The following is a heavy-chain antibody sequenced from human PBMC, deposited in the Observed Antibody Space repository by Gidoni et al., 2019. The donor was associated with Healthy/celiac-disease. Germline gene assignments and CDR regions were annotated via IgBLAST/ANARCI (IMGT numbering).Heavy chain of an antibody. V-gene: IGHV4-39*01. Sequence: GKPSETLSLTCTVSGGSISSSSYYWGWLRQPPGKGLEWIGSIYYSGSTYYNPSLKSRVTISVDTSKNQFSLKLSSVTAADTAVYYCARQVVAATPPDYWGQGTLVTVSS. CDR1: GGSISSSSYY. D-gene: IGHD2-15*01. CDR3: ARQVVAATPPDY. CDR2: IYYSGST. J-gene: IGHJ4*02.